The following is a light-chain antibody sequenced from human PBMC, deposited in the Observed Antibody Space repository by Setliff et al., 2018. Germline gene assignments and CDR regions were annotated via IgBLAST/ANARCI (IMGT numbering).Light chain of an antibody. Sequence: SVLTQPPAASGTPGQRVTISCSGSISEMYVVNWYHQLPGTAPKLVIYGNSQRPSGVPDRFSGTKSGTSASLAISGLQSEDEGDYYCATWDDNVMGWVFGGGTKVTVL. CDR3: ATWDDNVMGWV. CDR1: ISEMYV. V-gene: IGLV1-44*01. J-gene: IGLJ3*02. CDR2: GNS.